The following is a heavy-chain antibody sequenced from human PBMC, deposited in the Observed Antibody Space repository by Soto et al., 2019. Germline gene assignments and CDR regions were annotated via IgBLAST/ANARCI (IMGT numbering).Heavy chain of an antibody. Sequence: SWGSLRLSSASSGFTFSSKGMSWVRQTPGKVLELVGIISYDGSNKFYADSVKGRFTITRDNSKNTLYLQMDSLRPDDTAVYYCAKDGEGFYYYDGSGPKSWFDYWGQGTRVTVSS. D-gene: IGHD3-16*01. V-gene: IGHV3-30*18. J-gene: IGHJ5*01. CDR1: GFTFSSKG. CDR3: AKDGEGFYYYDGSGPKSWFDY. CDR2: ISYDGSNK.